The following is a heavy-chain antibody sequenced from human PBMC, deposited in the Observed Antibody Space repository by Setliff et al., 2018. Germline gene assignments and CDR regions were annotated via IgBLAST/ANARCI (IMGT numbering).Heavy chain of an antibody. Sequence: SETLSLTCTVYGGSFTGYYWSWFRQVPGKGLEWIAEIGHSDMPHYNPSLKSRVTISVDTSKNQFSLKLSSVTAADTAVYYCASLADKGDYYFDYWGQGTLVTVSS. D-gene: IGHD3-10*01. V-gene: IGHV4-34*01. CDR2: IGHSDMP. J-gene: IGHJ4*02. CDR1: GGSFTGYY. CDR3: ASLADKGDYYFDY.